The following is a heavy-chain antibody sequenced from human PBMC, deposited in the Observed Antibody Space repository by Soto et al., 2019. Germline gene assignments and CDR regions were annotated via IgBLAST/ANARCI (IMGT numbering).Heavy chain of an antibody. CDR3: ASQYCISTSCSDLSWFDP. CDR2: IYYSGST. V-gene: IGHV4-39*01. D-gene: IGHD2-2*01. CDR1: GGSISSSSYY. J-gene: IGHJ5*02. Sequence: QLQLQESGPGLVKPSETLSLTCTVSGGSISSSSYYWGWIRQPPGKGLEWIGSIYYSGSTYYNPSLKSRVTISVDTSKNQFSLKLSSVTAADTAVYYCASQYCISTSCSDLSWFDPWGQGTLVTVSS.